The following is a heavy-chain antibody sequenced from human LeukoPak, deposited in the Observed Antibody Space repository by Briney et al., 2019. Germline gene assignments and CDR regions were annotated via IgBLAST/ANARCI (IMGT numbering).Heavy chain of an antibody. CDR2: IYYSGST. D-gene: IGHD3-10*01. CDR1: GGSISSSSYY. J-gene: IGHJ4*02. V-gene: IGHV4-39*01. CDR3: ARLLVGSLDY. Sequence: SETLSLTCTVSGGSISSSSYYWGWIRQPPGKGLEWIGSIYYSGSTYYNPSLKSRVTISVDTSKNQFSLKLSSVTAADTAVYYRARLLVGSLDYWGQGTLVTVSS.